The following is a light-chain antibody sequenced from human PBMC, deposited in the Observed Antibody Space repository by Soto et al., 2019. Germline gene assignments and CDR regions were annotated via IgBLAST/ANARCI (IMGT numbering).Light chain of an antibody. Sequence: ELVLTQSPGTMSLSPGERATLTCRASQSITSRYLAWYQQKPGQAPRLLIYGSSSRATVIPDRFSGSGSGTYVTRIISRLEPEDVAVYYWQQYGSSPITFGQGTRLEIK. J-gene: IGKJ5*01. CDR1: QSITSRY. CDR2: GSS. CDR3: QQYGSSPIT. V-gene: IGKV3-20*01.